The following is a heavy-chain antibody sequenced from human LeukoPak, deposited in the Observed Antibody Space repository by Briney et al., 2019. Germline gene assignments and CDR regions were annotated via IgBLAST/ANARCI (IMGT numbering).Heavy chain of an antibody. J-gene: IGHJ6*04. Sequence: SQTLSLTCSVSGVSISSVPYYWTWIRQHPGKGLEWIGYIYYSGSTYYNPSLESRVTISVDMSKNQFSLKQSSVTAADTAVYYCARDKGDYFYYGLDVWGKGTTVTVSS. V-gene: IGHV4-31*03. CDR3: ARDKGDYFYYGLDV. CDR2: IYYSGST. CDR1: GVSISSVPYY.